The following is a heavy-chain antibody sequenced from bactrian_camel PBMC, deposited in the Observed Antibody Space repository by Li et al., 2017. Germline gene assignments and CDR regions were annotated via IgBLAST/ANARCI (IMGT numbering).Heavy chain of an antibody. D-gene: IGHD1*01. V-gene: IGHV3S65*01. CDR2: IDHFGGT. Sequence: QLVEFGGGLVQPGGSLRLTCKASGFPVADWGMGWVRQAPGKQREGVAVIDHFGGTSYADSVKDRFTISFDNAKNSVDLQMNSLKPDDTAVYYCAATGQMLSVAGCRTQGTQVTVS. J-gene: IGHJ4*01. CDR1: GFPVADWG.